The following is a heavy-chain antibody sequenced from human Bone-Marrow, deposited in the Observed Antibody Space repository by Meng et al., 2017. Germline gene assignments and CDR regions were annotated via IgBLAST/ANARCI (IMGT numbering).Heavy chain of an antibody. V-gene: IGHV1-69*04. CDR2: IIPILCIA. D-gene: IGHD6-13*01. J-gene: IGHJ3*02. Sequence: SSVNVSCKPSLCTFSSYTISWVRQAPGQGLEWLGRIIPILCIANYAQKFQGRVTITADNSTSTAYMELSSLRSEDTAVYYCARDTYSSSWYLASAFDTWGQGTMVTVSS. CDR1: LCTFSSYT. CDR3: ARDTYSSSWYLASAFDT.